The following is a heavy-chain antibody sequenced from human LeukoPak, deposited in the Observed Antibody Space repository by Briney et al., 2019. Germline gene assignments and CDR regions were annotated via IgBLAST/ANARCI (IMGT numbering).Heavy chain of an antibody. J-gene: IGHJ3*02. CDR3: ARDQGRPRKAFDI. CDR2: IYYSGST. CDR1: GGSISSYY. V-gene: IGHV4-59*01. Sequence: SETLSLTRTVSGGSISSYYWSWIRQPPGKGLEWIGYIYYSGSTNYNPSLKSRVTISVDTSKNQFSLKLSSVTAADTAVYYCARDQGRPRKAFDIWGQGTMVTVSS.